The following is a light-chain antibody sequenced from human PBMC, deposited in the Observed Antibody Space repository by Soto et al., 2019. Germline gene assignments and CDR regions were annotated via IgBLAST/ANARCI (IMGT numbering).Light chain of an antibody. CDR3: QQHGSSPRT. V-gene: IGKV3-20*01. CDR1: QSVSSNY. J-gene: IGKJ1*01. Sequence: EIVLTQSPGTLSLSPGERATLSCRASQSVSSNYLAWYQQKPGQAPRLLIYGASSRATGIPDRFSGSGSGTDFTLTISRLEPEDFALYYCQQHGSSPRTFGQGTKVDSK. CDR2: GAS.